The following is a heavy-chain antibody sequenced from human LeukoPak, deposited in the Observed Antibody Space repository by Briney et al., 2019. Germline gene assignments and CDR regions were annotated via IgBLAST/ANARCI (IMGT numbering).Heavy chain of an antibody. D-gene: IGHD3-10*01. Sequence: SQTLSLTCAISGVSVSSNSAAWNWIRQSPSRGLEWLGRTYYRSKWYNDYAVSVKSRITINPDTSKNQFSLQLNSVTPEDTAVYYCARDQPPLYGSGSYSFDYWGQGTLVTVSS. V-gene: IGHV6-1*01. CDR1: GVSVSSNSAA. J-gene: IGHJ4*02. CDR3: ARDQPPLYGSGSYSFDY. CDR2: TYYRSKWYN.